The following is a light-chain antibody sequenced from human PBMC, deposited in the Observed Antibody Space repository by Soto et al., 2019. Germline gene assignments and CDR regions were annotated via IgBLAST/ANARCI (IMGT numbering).Light chain of an antibody. CDR3: QSYDRSLSGYV. CDR1: SSNIGAHYD. V-gene: IGLV1-40*01. J-gene: IGLJ1*01. Sequence: QSVLTQPPSVSGAPGQRVTTSCTGSSSNIGAHYDVHWYQHLPGTSPKVLIYGSTNRPSGVPDRFSGSKSGTSASLAITGLQAEDEADYYCQSYDRSLSGYVFGTGTKVTV. CDR2: GST.